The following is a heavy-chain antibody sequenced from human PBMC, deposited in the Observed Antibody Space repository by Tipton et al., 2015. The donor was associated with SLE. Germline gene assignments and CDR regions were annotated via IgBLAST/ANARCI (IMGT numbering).Heavy chain of an antibody. Sequence: TLSLTCTVSGGSISSYYWSWIRQPPGKGLEWIGYIHYSGSTNYNPSLKSRVTISVDPAKNQFSLKLTSVTAPDTAVYYCARGMVTWRGAIIGVDVWGQGTTVNVSS. CDR1: GGSISSYY. D-gene: IGHD2-21*02. J-gene: IGHJ6*02. V-gene: IGHV4-59*08. CDR2: IHYSGST. CDR3: ARGMVTWRGAIIGVDV.